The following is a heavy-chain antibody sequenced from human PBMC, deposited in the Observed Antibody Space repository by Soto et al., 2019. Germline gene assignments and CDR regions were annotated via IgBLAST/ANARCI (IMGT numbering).Heavy chain of an antibody. V-gene: IGHV3-9*01. CDR1: GFTFDDYA. D-gene: IGHD1-26*01. CDR3: AKDIEWGVSHLNHAFDI. J-gene: IGHJ3*02. CDR2: ISWNSGII. Sequence: EMKLVESGGGLVQPGRSLRLSCAASGFTFDDYAMHWVRQAPGKGLEWVSGISWNSGIIDYADSVKGRFTISRDNXKXSLYLQMYSLRPEDTALYYCAKDIEWGVSHLNHAFDIWGQGSLVSVSS.